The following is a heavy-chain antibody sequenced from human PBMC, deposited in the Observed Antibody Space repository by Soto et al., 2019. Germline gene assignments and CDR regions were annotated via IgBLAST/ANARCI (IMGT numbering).Heavy chain of an antibody. J-gene: IGHJ4*02. CDR2: IYYNGGT. CDR3: ARAGRSGWLGFDF. V-gene: IGHV4-31*03. CDR1: GGSVSSGAYY. Sequence: PSETLSLTCTVSGGSVSSGAYYWNWIRQHPGKGLEWIGYIYYNGGTYYSPSLKSRVTISIDTSKNQFSLELSSVTAADTAIYYCARAGRSGWLGFDFWGLGALVPVSS. D-gene: IGHD6-19*01.